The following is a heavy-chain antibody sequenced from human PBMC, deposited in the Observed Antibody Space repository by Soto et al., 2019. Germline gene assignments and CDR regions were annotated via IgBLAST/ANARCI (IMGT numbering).Heavy chain of an antibody. CDR3: ARDGWGSNWYFEI. Sequence: GWSLRLSLRSPGGTFKDHGMHWVRQSPGKGLEWVAVISYDGKQTYYADSVKGRFTIPKDKSKRTLYLQMDSLRVDDTAVYYCARDGWGSNWYFEIWGRGTLVTVSS. J-gene: IGHJ2*01. D-gene: IGHD3-16*01. CDR2: ISYDGKQT. CDR1: GGTFKDHG. V-gene: IGHV3-30*03.